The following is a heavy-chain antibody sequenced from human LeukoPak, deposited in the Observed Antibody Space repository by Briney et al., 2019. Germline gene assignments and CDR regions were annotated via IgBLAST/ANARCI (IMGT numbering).Heavy chain of an antibody. CDR3: ARISSSWYYFDY. D-gene: IGHD6-13*01. CDR2: IYSGGST. CDR1: GFTVSSNY. J-gene: IGHJ4*02. V-gene: IGHV3-66*01. Sequence: GGSLRLSCAASGFTVSSNYMSWVRQAPGKGLEWVSVIYSGGSTYYADSVKGRFTISRDNSKDTLYLQMNSLRAEDTAVYYCARISSSWYYFDYWGQGTLVTVSS.